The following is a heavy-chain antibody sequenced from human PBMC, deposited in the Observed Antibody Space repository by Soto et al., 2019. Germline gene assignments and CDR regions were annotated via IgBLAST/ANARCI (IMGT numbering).Heavy chain of an antibody. CDR3: AKGPEQGYCSGGSCYSGSADYYYGMDV. D-gene: IGHD2-15*01. J-gene: IGHJ6*02. CDR1: GFTFSVYA. CDR2: ISGDGGKT. V-gene: IGHV3-23*01. Sequence: GGSLRLSCAASGFTFSVYAMSWVRQAPGKGLEWVSGISGDGGKTYNADSVKGRFTISRDNSKSTLYLQMNSLRAEDTAVYYCAKGPEQGYCSGGSCYSGSADYYYGMDVWGQGTTVTVSS.